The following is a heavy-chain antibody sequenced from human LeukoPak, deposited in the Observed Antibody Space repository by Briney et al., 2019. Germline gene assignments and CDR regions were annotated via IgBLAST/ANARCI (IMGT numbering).Heavy chain of an antibody. CDR3: VRTGWELLTT. D-gene: IGHD4-23*01. J-gene: IGHJ4*02. Sequence: SETLSLTCNVSGASFESHYWTWMPQTPDKRLEWICYYFDTGSTDYNPSLKSRVTMSVDRSKNQFFLSLKSVTAADTAVYYCVRTGWELLTTWGPGTPVTVSA. CDR2: YFDTGST. V-gene: IGHV4-59*11. CDR1: GASFESHY.